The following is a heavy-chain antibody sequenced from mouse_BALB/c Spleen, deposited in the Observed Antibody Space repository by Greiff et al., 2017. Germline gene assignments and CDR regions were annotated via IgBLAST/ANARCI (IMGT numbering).Heavy chain of an antibody. CDR1: GYTFTDYV. J-gene: IGHJ1*01. CDR2: IDPYDSET. D-gene: IGHD2-1*01. Sequence: EVQLQQSGPELVKPGASVKMSCKASGYTFTDYVISWVKQRTGQGLEWIGRIDPYDSETHYNQKFKDKAILTVDKSSSTAYMQLSSLTSEDSAVYYCAREGDGNYGYFDVWGAGTTVTVSS. V-gene: IGHV1S45*01. CDR3: AREGDGNYGYFDV.